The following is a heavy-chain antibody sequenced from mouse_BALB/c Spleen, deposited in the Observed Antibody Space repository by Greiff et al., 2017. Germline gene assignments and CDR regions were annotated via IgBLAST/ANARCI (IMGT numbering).Heavy chain of an antibody. CDR1: GFTFSSFG. J-gene: IGHJ2*01. CDR3: AREGNYELTTFDY. CDR2: ISSGSSTI. D-gene: IGHD2-1*01. Sequence: VQLKESGGGLVQPGGSRKLSCAASGFTFSSFGMHWVRQAPEKGLEWVAYISSGSSTIYYADTVKGRFTISRDNPKNTLFLQMTSLRSEDTAMYYCAREGNYELTTFDYWGQGTTLTVSA. V-gene: IGHV5-17*02.